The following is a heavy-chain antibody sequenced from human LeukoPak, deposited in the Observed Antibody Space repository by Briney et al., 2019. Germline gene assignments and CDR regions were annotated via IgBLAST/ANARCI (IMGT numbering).Heavy chain of an antibody. CDR2: TRGNGET. V-gene: IGHV3-23*01. D-gene: IGHD3-16*01. CDR3: AKASWVSSTDEVR. J-gene: IGHJ4*02. CDR1: GLRFRSFA. Sequence: GGSLRLSGAAPGLRFRSFAMSWVRQGPGWGLEWFSSTRGNGETFYAVCVKGLFTLSSGSYRNTVYFKLNNLRVEDTAIYYCAKASWVSSTDEVRWGQGALVTVSS.